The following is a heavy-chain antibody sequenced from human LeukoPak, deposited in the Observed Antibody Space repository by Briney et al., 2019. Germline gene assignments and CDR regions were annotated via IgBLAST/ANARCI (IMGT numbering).Heavy chain of an antibody. Sequence: SETLSLTCTVSGGSISSYYWSWIRQPPGKGLEWIGYMYYSGSTNYNPSLKSRVTISVDTSKNQFSLKLSSVTAADTAVYYCARPYCTNGVCYIDAFDIWGQGTMVTVFS. D-gene: IGHD2-8*01. CDR1: GGSISSYY. CDR2: MYYSGST. CDR3: ARPYCTNGVCYIDAFDI. V-gene: IGHV4-59*08. J-gene: IGHJ3*02.